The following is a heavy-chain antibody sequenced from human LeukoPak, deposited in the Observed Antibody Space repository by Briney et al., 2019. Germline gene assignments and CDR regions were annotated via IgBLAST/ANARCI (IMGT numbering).Heavy chain of an antibody. CDR1: GGSISSYY. CDR2: IYYSGST. D-gene: IGHD4-23*01. CDR3: ARDDYCGNSLYGMDV. Sequence: EPSETLSLTCTVSGGSISSYYWSWIRQPPGKGLEWIGYIYYSGSTNYNPSLKSRVTISVDTSKNQFSLKLSSVTAADTAVYYCARDDYCGNSLYGMDVWGQGTTVTVSS. J-gene: IGHJ6*02. V-gene: IGHV4-59*01.